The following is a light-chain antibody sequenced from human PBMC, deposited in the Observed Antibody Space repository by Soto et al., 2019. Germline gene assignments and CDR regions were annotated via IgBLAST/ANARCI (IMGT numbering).Light chain of an antibody. CDR1: QGISSY. CDR2: AAS. J-gene: IGKJ1*01. V-gene: IGKV1-8*01. CDR3: QKYNSAPWT. Sequence: AIRMTQSPSSLSASTGDRVTITCRASQGISSYLAWYQQKPGKAPKLLIYAASTLQSGVPSRFSGSGSGTDFTLTISCLQSEDFATYYCQKYNSAPWTFGQGTKVDI.